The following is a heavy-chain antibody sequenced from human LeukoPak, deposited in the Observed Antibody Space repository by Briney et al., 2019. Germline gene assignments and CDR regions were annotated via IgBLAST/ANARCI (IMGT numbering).Heavy chain of an antibody. J-gene: IGHJ5*02. Sequence: PGGSLRLSCAASGFTFSNTWMNWVRQAPGKGLEWVGHVKSKTDGGTTDYAAPVKGRFTISRDDSKNTLYLQMNSLRAEDTAVYYCAKNDYYSSGSYYNWFDPWGQGTLVTVSS. V-gene: IGHV3-15*01. CDR3: AKNDYYSSGSYYNWFDP. D-gene: IGHD3-10*01. CDR2: VKSKTDGGTT. CDR1: GFTFSNTW.